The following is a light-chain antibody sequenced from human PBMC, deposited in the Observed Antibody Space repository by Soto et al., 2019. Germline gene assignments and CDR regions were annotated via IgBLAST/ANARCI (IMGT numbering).Light chain of an antibody. CDR1: QVVSGY. CDR3: QQRSNWPLT. V-gene: IGKV3-11*01. Sequence: EFGWKQFPPTRSLLQGKRPPLSSRPIQVVSGYLACYQQNPGQAPRLLIYDASNRATGIPARFSGSGSGTDFTLTISSLEPEDFAVYYCQQRSNWPLTFGGGTKVEIK. J-gene: IGKJ4*01. CDR2: DAS.